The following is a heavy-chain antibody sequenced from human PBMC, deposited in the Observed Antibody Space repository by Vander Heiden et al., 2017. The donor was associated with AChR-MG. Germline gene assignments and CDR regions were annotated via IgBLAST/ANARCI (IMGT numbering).Heavy chain of an antibody. CDR2: INTNTGNP. V-gene: IGHV7-4-1*02. CDR3: ARDFSKGGVLRYFGVSFDY. CDR1: GYTFNSYA. D-gene: IGHD3-9*01. J-gene: IGHJ4*02. Sequence: QVQLVQSGSELKKPGASVKVSCKASGYTFNSYAVNWVRQAPGQGLEWMGWINTNTGNPTYAQGFTGRFVFSLDTSVSTAYLQISSLKAEDTAVYYCARDFSKGGVLRYFGVSFDYWGQGTLVTVSS.